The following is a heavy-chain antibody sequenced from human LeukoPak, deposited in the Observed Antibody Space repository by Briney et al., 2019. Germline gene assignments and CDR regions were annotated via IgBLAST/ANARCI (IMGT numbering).Heavy chain of an antibody. Sequence: GESLKISCKGSGYSFTSSGISWVRQAPGQGLEWIGWINTYNGNTNYAQRLQGRVTMTTDTPTSTAYMELRSLRSDDTAVYYCARDEQWLVPISRPFYGMDVWGQGTTVTVSS. V-gene: IGHV1-18*01. CDR2: INTYNGNT. CDR3: ARDEQWLVPISRPFYGMDV. CDR1: GYSFTSSG. J-gene: IGHJ6*02. D-gene: IGHD6-19*01.